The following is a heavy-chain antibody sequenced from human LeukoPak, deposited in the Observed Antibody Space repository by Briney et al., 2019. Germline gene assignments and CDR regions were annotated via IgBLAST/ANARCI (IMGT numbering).Heavy chain of an antibody. D-gene: IGHD3-22*01. Sequence: EAPVKVSCKASGGTFSSYAISWVRQAPGQGLEWMGRIIPILGIANYSQKFQGGVTITADKSTSTAYMELSSLRSEDTAVYYCARELYYYDSSGYPAFDYWGQGTLVTASS. CDR1: GGTFSSYA. CDR3: ARELYYYDSSGYPAFDY. V-gene: IGHV1-69*04. CDR2: IIPILGIA. J-gene: IGHJ4*02.